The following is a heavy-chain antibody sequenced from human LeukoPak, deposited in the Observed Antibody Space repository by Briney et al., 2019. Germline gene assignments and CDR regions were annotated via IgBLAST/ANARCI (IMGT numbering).Heavy chain of an antibody. V-gene: IGHV3-7*01. D-gene: IGHD3-10*01. CDR3: ARGRDGSGSSYIDY. CDR1: GFTFSSYW. CDR2: IKQDGSEK. J-gene: IGHJ4*02. Sequence: PGGSLRLSCAASGFTFSSYWMSWVRQAPGKGLEWVANIKQDGSEKYYVDSVKGRFTISRDNAKNSLYLQMNSLRAEDTAVYYCARGRDGSGSSYIDYWGQGTLVTVSS.